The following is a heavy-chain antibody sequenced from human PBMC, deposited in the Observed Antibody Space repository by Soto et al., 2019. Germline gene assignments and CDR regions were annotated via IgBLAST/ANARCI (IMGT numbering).Heavy chain of an antibody. CDR1: GYTFTSYA. J-gene: IGHJ5*02. V-gene: IGHV1-3*01. Sequence: QLQLVQSGAEVKKPGASVKVSCKASGYTFTSYAMHWVRQAPGQRLEWMGWINAGNGNTKYSQKFQGRVTITRDTSASTAYMELSSLRSEDTAVYYCARESDEAPAWFDPWGQGTLVTVSS. CDR3: ARESDEAPAWFDP. CDR2: INAGNGNT.